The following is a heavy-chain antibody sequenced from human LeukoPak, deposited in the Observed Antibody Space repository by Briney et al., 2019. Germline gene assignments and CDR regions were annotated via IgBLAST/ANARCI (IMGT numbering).Heavy chain of an antibody. CDR3: ARSTVTNYFDY. Sequence: PGGSLRLSCAASGFTFNDYEMNWVRQAPGKGLEWISYISRSGSSIYYADSVQGRFTISRDNAKNSLYLQVNSLRAEDTAVYYCARSTVTNYFDYLGQGTLVTVSS. V-gene: IGHV3-48*03. CDR1: GFTFNDYE. D-gene: IGHD4-17*01. J-gene: IGHJ4*02. CDR2: ISRSGSSI.